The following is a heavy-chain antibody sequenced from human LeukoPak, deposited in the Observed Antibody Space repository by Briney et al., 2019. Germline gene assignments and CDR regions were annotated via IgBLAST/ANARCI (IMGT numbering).Heavy chain of an antibody. V-gene: IGHV3-11*04. CDR3: ARERRLAVAGTETDY. J-gene: IGHJ4*02. CDR2: ISSSGSTI. Sequence: GGSLRLSCAASGFTFSDYYMSWIRQAPGKGLKWVSYISSSGSTIYYADSVKGRFTISRDNAKNSLYLQMNSLRAEDTAVYYCARERRLAVAGTETDYWGQGTLVTVSS. CDR1: GFTFSDYY. D-gene: IGHD6-19*01.